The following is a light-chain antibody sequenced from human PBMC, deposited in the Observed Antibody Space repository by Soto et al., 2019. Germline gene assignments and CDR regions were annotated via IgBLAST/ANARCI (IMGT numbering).Light chain of an antibody. CDR1: QSVGSL. CDR3: QQCYSLPYT. V-gene: IGKV1-39*01. Sequence: DTQMTQSPSSLSASVGDRVTITCRASQSVGSLLNWFQQKPGKAPKLLIYAASTLQSGAPSRFSGSGAGTDFTLIISSLQPEDFATYYCQQCYSLPYTFGQGTKLEI. J-gene: IGKJ2*01. CDR2: AAS.